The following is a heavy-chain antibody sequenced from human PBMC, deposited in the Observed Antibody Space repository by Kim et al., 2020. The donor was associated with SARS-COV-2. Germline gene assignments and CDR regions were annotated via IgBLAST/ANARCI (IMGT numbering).Heavy chain of an antibody. D-gene: IGHD4-17*01. J-gene: IGHJ1*01. Sequence: SETLSLTCTVSGGSISSGGYYWSWIRQNPGKDLEWIGYIYNSEHTYYNPSLKSRLTISGDTSQNQFSLKLNSVTAADTAVYYCARGSPNGDYGSWGQGT. V-gene: IGHV4-31*03. CDR2: IYNSEHT. CDR3: ARGSPNGDYGS. CDR1: GGSISSGGYY.